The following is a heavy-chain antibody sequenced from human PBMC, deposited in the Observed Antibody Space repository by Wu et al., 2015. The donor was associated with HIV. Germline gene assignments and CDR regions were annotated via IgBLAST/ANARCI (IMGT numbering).Heavy chain of an antibody. CDR2: IIPIFGKP. D-gene: IGHD6-19*01. J-gene: IGHJ4*02. CDR1: GDTFSTST. CDR3: ARALRPVADALELDN. Sequence: QVHLVQSGAEVKKPRSSVKVSCKASGDTFSTSTFTWVRQTPGQGLQWMGGIIPIFGKPHYARRFQGKVTITADESTSTVYMELSSLRFDDTAIYYCARALRPVADALELDNWGQGNAGQRLV. V-gene: IGHV1-69*12.